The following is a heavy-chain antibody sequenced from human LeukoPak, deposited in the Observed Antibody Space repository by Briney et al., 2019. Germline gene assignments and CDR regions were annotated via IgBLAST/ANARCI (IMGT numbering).Heavy chain of an antibody. CDR3: ARVGDHYHWYFDR. CDR2: LYSGGDT. J-gene: IGHJ2*01. V-gene: IGHV3-53*01. CDR1: GFTVGTKY. D-gene: IGHD3-10*01. Sequence: GGSLRLSCAASGFTVGTKYMNWVRQAPGKGLEWVSILYSGGDTYYADSVKGRFTISRDNSRNTLSLQMNSLRVDDTAVYYCARVGDHYHWYFDRWGRGSLVTVSS.